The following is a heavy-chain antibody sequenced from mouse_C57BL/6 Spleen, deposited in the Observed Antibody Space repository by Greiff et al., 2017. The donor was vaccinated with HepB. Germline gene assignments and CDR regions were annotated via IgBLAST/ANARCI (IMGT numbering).Heavy chain of an antibody. CDR3: ARDWGNWFAY. J-gene: IGHJ3*01. Sequence: EVMLVESGGGLVKPGGSLKLSCAASGFTFSSYAMSWVRQTPEKWLEWVATISDGGSYTYYPDNVKGRCTISRDNAKNNLYLQMSHLKSEDTAMYYCARDWGNWFAYWGQGTLVTVSA. D-gene: IGHD2-1*01. V-gene: IGHV5-4*01. CDR1: GFTFSSYA. CDR2: ISDGGSYT.